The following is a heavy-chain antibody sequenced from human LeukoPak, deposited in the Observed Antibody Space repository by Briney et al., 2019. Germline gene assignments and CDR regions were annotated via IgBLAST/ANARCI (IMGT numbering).Heavy chain of an antibody. CDR1: GGTFSSYA. J-gene: IGHJ4*02. CDR3: ASEGYCSGGSCSELSY. CDR2: IIPIFGTA. Sequence: SVKVSCKASGGTFSSYAISWVRQAPGQGLEWMGGIIPIFGTANCAQKFQGRVTITADESTSTAYMELSSLRSEDTAVYYCASEGYCSGGSCSELSYWGQGTLVTVSS. V-gene: IGHV1-69*01. D-gene: IGHD2-15*01.